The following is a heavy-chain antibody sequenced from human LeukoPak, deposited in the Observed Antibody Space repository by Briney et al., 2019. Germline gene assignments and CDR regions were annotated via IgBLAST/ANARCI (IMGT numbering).Heavy chain of an antibody. CDR3: ARDHEAAAAGY. CDR2: IIPILGIA. Sequence: ASVKVSCKASGGTFSSYAISWVRQAPGQGLEWMGRIIPILGIANYAQKFQGRVTITADKSTSTAYMELRSLRSDDTAVYYCARDHEAAAAGYWGQGTLVTVSS. V-gene: IGHV1-69*04. CDR1: GGTFSSYA. D-gene: IGHD6-13*01. J-gene: IGHJ4*02.